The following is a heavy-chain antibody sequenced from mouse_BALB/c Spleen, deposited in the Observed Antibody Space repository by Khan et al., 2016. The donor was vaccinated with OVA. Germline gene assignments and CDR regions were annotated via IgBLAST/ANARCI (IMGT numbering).Heavy chain of an antibody. V-gene: IGHV3-8*02. CDR3: ARSTYRYACAY. D-gene: IGHD2-14*01. J-gene: IGHJ3*01. CDR2: MIYSGDT. CDR1: GDSIPSGY. Sequence: EVQLQESGPSLVKPSQPLSLTCSVTGDSIPSGYWTWIRKFPGNKLEYMGYMIYSGDTYYNPSLKSRLSITRHTSTNQYYLQLNSVTTEDTATDYGARSTYRYACAYWGQGTLVTVSA.